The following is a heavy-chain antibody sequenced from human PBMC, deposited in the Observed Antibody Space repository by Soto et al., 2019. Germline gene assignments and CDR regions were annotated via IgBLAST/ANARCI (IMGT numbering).Heavy chain of an antibody. D-gene: IGHD3-22*01. CDR3: ARHRTVGYYYDSSGPIDY. J-gene: IGHJ4*02. CDR2: IYYSGST. V-gene: IGHV4-30-2*03. Sequence: SETLSLTCAVSGGSISSGGYSWSWIRQPPGKGLEWIGYIYYSGSTYYNPSLKSRVTISVDTFKNQFSLKLSSVAAADTAVYYCARHRTVGYYYDSSGPIDYWGQGTLVTVSS. CDR1: GGSISSGGYS.